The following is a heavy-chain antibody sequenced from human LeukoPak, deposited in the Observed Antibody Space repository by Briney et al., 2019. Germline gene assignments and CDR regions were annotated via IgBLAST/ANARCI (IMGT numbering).Heavy chain of an antibody. D-gene: IGHD3-10*01. J-gene: IGHJ4*02. Sequence: SQTLSLTCTVSGGSISSGSYYWSWIRQPAGKGLEWIGRIYTTGSTNYNPSLKSRVTISVDTSKNQFSLKLSSVTAADTAVYYCARAVWFGELFNWGQGTLVTVSS. CDR2: IYTTGST. V-gene: IGHV4-61*02. CDR3: ARAVWFGELFN. CDR1: GGSISSGSYY.